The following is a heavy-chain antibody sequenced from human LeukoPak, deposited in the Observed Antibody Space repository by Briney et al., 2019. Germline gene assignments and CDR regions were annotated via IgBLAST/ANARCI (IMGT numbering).Heavy chain of an antibody. D-gene: IGHD3-22*01. Sequence: GESLKISCAGSGYSFTNYCICWVRQPPGKGLEWMGIIYPGDANTSYTPSFQGRVTISTDKSNISVYLQWSSLTATDAAMYYCARQQDSSGYYYDAFDIWGQGTMVTVSS. CDR3: ARQQDSSGYYYDAFDI. CDR1: GYSFTNYC. CDR2: IYPGDANT. V-gene: IGHV5-51*01. J-gene: IGHJ3*02.